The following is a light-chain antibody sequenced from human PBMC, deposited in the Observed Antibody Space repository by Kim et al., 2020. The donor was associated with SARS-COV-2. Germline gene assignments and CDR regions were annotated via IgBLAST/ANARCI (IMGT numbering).Light chain of an antibody. CDR1: QDISNY. Sequence: DIQMTQSPSSLSASVGDRVTITCRASQDISNYLAWFQHKPGTAPKLLIYAASALHSEVPSRFSGSGSGTDFTLTISSLQPEDVATFYCQSYNSAPWTFGRGTKVEIK. V-gene: IGKV1-27*01. J-gene: IGKJ1*01. CDR3: QSYNSAPWT. CDR2: AAS.